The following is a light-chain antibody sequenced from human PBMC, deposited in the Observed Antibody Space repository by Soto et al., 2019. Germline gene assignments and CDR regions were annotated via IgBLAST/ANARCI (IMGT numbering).Light chain of an antibody. CDR1: QRVLYRSNSKNY. CDR3: QQYYSTPWT. J-gene: IGKJ1*01. CDR2: CAS. Sequence: DIVMTQSPDSLAVSLGERATINCKSSQRVLYRSNSKNYLAWYQQKPGQPPKLLIYCASTRESGVPARFSGSGSGTDLTLTISRLQADEVAIYYCQQYYSTPWTFGQGTKVDIK. V-gene: IGKV4-1*01.